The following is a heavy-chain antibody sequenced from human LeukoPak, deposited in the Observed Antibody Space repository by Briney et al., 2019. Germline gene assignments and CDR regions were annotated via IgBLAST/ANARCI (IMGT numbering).Heavy chain of an antibody. V-gene: IGHV1-46*01. J-gene: IGHJ4*02. CDR1: GYTFTGYY. D-gene: IGHD2-15*01. CDR2: INPSGGST. CDR3: ARGAIVVVVAAHIDY. Sequence: ASVKVSCKASGYTFTGYYMHWVRQAPGQGLEWMGIINPSGGSTSYAQKFQGRVTMTRDTSTSTVYMELSSLRSEDTAVYYCARGAIVVVVAAHIDYWGQGTLVTVSS.